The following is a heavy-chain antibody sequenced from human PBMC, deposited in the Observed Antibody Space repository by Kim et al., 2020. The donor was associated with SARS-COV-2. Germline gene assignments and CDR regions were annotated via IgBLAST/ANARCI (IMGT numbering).Heavy chain of an antibody. V-gene: IGHV4-31*03. CDR3: ARGAVAAAGTHDAFDI. D-gene: IGHD6-13*01. CDR1: GGSISSGGYY. CDR2: IYYSGST. J-gene: IGHJ3*02. Sequence: SETLSLTCTVSGGSISSGGYYWSWIRQHPGKGLEWIGYIYYSGSTYYNPSLKSRVTISVDTSKNQFSLKLSSVTAADTAVYYCARGAVAAAGTHDAFDIWGQGTMVTVSS.